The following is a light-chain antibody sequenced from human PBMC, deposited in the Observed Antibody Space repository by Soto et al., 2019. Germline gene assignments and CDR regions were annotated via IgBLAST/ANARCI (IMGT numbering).Light chain of an antibody. J-gene: IGKJ5*01. Sequence: EIVLTQSPATLSLSPGERATLSCGASQPVRSSYFAWYQQQTRLAPRLLIYATSSRATGIPDRFSGGGCETDFTLNINKLEPEDFAVYYCQQYGTSPRSITFGQGTRLEIK. CDR1: QPVRSSY. V-gene: IGKV3D-20*01. CDR2: ATS. CDR3: QQYGTSPRSIT.